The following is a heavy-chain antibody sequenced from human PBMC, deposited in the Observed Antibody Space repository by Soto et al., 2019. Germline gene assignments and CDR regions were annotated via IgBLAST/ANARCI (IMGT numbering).Heavy chain of an antibody. CDR2: IYYSGST. Sequence: LSLTCTVSGGSISSYYWSWIRQPPGKGLEWIGYIYYSGSTNYNPSLKSRVTISVDTSKNQFSLKLSSVTAADTAVYYCARGEMATGDAFDIWGQGTMVTVSS. CDR1: GGSISSYY. J-gene: IGHJ3*02. V-gene: IGHV4-59*01. CDR3: ARGEMATGDAFDI. D-gene: IGHD5-12*01.